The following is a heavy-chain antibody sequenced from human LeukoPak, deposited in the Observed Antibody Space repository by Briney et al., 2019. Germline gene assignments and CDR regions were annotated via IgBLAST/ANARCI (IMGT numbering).Heavy chain of an antibody. Sequence: ASVKVSCKASGYTFTSYYMHWVRQAPGQGLEWIGIINPSGGSTSYAQKFQGRVTMTRDMSTSTDYMELSSLRSEDTAVYYCARDNSVEDTAWWFDPWGQGTLVTVSS. CDR1: GYTFTSYY. J-gene: IGHJ5*02. CDR3: ARDNSVEDTAWWFDP. CDR2: INPSGGST. D-gene: IGHD4-23*01. V-gene: IGHV1-46*01.